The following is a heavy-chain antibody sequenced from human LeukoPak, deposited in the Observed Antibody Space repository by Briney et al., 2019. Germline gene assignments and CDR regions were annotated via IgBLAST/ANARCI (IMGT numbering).Heavy chain of an antibody. V-gene: IGHV1-2*02. CDR1: GYTFTGYY. CDR3: ARRHSFGELPFDY. CDR2: INPNSGGT. Sequence: ASVKVSCKASGYTFTGYYMHGVRQAPGQGLEWMGWINPNSGGTNYAQKFQGRVTMTRDTSISTAYMELSRLRSDDTAVYYCARRHSFGELPFDYWGQGTLVTVSS. D-gene: IGHD3-10*01. J-gene: IGHJ4*02.